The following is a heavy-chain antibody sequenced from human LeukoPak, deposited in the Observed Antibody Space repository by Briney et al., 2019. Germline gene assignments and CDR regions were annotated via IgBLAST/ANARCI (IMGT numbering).Heavy chain of an antibody. D-gene: IGHD6-19*01. CDR2: IGTSGSYI. CDR1: GFTFTDYN. J-gene: IGHJ4*02. CDR3: ARGSHNVAGSSGWYLVDY. Sequence: GGSLRLSCAASGFTFTDYNMNWVRQAPGKGLEWVSSIGTSGSYISYTDSVRDRFTVSRDNAKNSLYLQMDSLRAEDTAVYYCARGSHNVAGSSGWYLVDYWGQGTLVTVSS. V-gene: IGHV3-21*01.